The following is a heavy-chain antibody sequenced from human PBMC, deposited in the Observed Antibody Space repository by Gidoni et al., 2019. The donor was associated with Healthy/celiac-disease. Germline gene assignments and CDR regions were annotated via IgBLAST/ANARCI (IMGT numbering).Heavy chain of an antibody. CDR2: IKSKTDGGTT. D-gene: IGHD6-19*01. Sequence: EVQLVESGGGLVTPGGSLRLSCAASGFTFSTAWMNWVRQAPGKGLEWVGRIKSKTDGGTTDYAAPVKGRFTISRDDSKNTLYLQMNSLKTEDTAVYYCTTVKREGSSGWYNYWGQGTLVTVSS. CDR3: TTVKREGSSGWYNY. V-gene: IGHV3-15*07. CDR1: GFTFSTAW. J-gene: IGHJ4*02.